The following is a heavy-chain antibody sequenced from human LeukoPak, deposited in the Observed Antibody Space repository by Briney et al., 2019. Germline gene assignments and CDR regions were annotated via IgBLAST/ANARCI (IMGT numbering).Heavy chain of an antibody. J-gene: IGHJ6*02. V-gene: IGHV3-11*01. CDR1: GFTFSDYY. D-gene: IGHD3-10*01. CDR2: ISSSGSTI. Sequence: GGSLRLSCAASGFTFSDYYMSWIRQAPGKGLEWVSYISSSGSTIYYADSVKGRFTISRDNAKNSLYLQMNSLRAEDTAVYCCARDRTLYGSGSYYYYYYGMDVWGQGATVTVSS. CDR3: ARDRTLYGSGSYYYYYYGMDV.